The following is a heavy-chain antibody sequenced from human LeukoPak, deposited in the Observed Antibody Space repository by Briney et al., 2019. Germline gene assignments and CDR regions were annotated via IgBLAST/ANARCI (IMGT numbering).Heavy chain of an antibody. J-gene: IGHJ4*02. V-gene: IGHV3-23*01. CDR3: ARDPLYCSSNGCHDY. CDR1: GFTFSSYA. D-gene: IGHD2-2*01. Sequence: GGSLRLSCAASGFTFSSYAMSWVRQAPGKGLEWVSAISGSGGSTYYADSVKGRFTISRDNSKNTLYLQINSLRAEDTAVYYSARDPLYCSSNGCHDYWGQGTLVTVSS. CDR2: ISGSGGST.